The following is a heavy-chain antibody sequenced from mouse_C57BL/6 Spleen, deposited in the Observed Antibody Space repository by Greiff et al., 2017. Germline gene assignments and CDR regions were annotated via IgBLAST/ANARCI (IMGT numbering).Heavy chain of an antibody. CDR2: SRNKANDYTT. Sequence: EVKVVESGGGLVQSGRSLRLSCATSGFTFSDFYMEWVRQAPGKGLEWIAASRNKANDYTTEYSASVKGRFIVSRDTSQSILYLQMNALRAEDTAIYYCARALDYYAMDYWGQGTSVTVSS. V-gene: IGHV7-1*01. J-gene: IGHJ4*01. CDR1: GFTFSDFY. CDR3: ARALDYYAMDY.